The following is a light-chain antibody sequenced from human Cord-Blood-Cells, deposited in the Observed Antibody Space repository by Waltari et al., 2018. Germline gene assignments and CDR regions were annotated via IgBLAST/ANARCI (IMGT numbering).Light chain of an antibody. CDR3: QQYNSYST. Sequence: DMHMTHCPSTLCSSVYDTVTTTCRASQSISSWLAWYQQKPGKAPKLLIYDASSLESGVPSRFSGSGSGTEFTLTISSLQPDDFATYYCQQYNSYSTFGQGTKVEIK. CDR2: DAS. J-gene: IGKJ1*01. CDR1: QSISSW. V-gene: IGKV1-5*01.